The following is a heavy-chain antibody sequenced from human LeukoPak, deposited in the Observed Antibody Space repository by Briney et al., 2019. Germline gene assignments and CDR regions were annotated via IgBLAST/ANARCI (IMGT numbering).Heavy chain of an antibody. D-gene: IGHD3-3*01. CDR3: AKGAGGYDFWSGYVDDY. V-gene: IGHV3-30*02. CDR2: IRYDGSNR. J-gene: IGHJ4*02. Sequence: GGSLRLSCAASGFSFITYGIHWVRQAPGKGLEWVAFIRYDGSNRFYADSVRGRFTISRDNSKNTVYLQMNSLRAEDTAVYYCAKGAGGYDFWSGYVDDYWGQGTLVTVSS. CDR1: GFSFITYG.